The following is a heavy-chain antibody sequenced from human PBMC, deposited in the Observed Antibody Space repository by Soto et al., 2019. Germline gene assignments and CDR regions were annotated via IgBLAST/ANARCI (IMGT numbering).Heavy chain of an antibody. CDR3: AGYWPRDSSSFSRLYYGMAV. CDR1: GGTTSSYA. D-gene: IGHD6-6*01. Sequence: QVQLVQSGAEVKKPGSSVKVSCKASGGTTSSYAISWVRQAPGPGLEWMGGIIPIFGTTNYAQKFQGRVTIPADKSTDTVYMEVSSLRSEDTAVYYCAGYWPRDSSSFSRLYYGMAVWGQGTTVTVSS. V-gene: IGHV1-69*06. J-gene: IGHJ6*02. CDR2: IIPIFGTT.